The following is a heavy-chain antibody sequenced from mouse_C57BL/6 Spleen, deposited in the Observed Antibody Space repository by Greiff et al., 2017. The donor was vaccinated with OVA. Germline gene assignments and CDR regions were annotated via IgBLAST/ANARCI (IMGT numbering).Heavy chain of an antibody. V-gene: IGHV5-9*01. CDR3: ARRSTMVTRGFAY. CDR2: ISGGGGNT. D-gene: IGHD2-2*01. J-gene: IGHJ3*01. Sequence: EVKLVESGGGLVKPGGSLKLSCAASGFTFSSYTMSWVRQTPEKRLEWVATISGGGGNTYYPDSVKGRFTISRDNAKNTLYLQMSSLRSEDTALYYGARRSTMVTRGFAYGGQGTLVTVSA. CDR1: GFTFSSYT.